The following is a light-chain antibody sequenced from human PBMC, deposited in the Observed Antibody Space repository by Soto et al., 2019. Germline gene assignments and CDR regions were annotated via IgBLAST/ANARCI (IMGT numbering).Light chain of an antibody. CDR1: QSISSY. CDR3: QQSYSTLYT. V-gene: IGKV1-39*01. Sequence: DIQMTQSPSSLSASVGDRVTITCRASQSISSYLNWYQQKPGKAPKLLIYAASSLQSGVPSRFSGSGSGRDLTLTISSLQPEDFAAYYCQQSYSTLYTFRKATKLEIK. CDR2: AAS. J-gene: IGKJ2*01.